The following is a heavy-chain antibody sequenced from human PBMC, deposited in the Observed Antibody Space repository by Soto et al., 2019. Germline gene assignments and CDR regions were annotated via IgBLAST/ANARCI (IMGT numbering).Heavy chain of an antibody. Sequence: ASVKVSCKASGFSFTCYYIHWLRQAPGQGLEWMGWINAHSGGTEYAQRFQGRVTLTSHTSIATAYLTLTSLTSDDTALYYCAKDLTRQLAYWLDPWGQGTQVTVYS. J-gene: IGHJ5*02. D-gene: IGHD6-6*01. CDR2: INAHSGGT. CDR3: AKDLTRQLAYWLDP. CDR1: GFSFTCYY. V-gene: IGHV1-2*02.